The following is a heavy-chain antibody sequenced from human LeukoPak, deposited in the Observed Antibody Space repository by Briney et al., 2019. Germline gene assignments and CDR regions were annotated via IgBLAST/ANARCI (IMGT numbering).Heavy chain of an antibody. D-gene: IGHD2-2*01. V-gene: IGHV1-46*01. CDR1: GYTFTSYY. CDR2: INPSGGST. Sequence: ASVKVSCKASGYTFTSYYMHWVRQAPGQGLEWMGIINPSGGSTSYAQKFQGRVTMTRDTSISTAYMELSRLRSDDTAVYYCATDCGNSCYFIDYWGQGTLVTVSS. J-gene: IGHJ4*02. CDR3: ATDCGNSCYFIDY.